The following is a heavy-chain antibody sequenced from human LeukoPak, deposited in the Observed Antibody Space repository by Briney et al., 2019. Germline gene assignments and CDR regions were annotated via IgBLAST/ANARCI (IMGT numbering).Heavy chain of an antibody. Sequence: GGSLRLSCAASGFTFSIYWMHWVRQAPGKGLVWVSRINSDGSSTSYADPVKGRFTISRDNAKNTLYLQMNSLRAEDTAVYYCARDEDWSGYYGAFDIWGQGTMVTVSS. CDR2: INSDGSST. J-gene: IGHJ3*02. D-gene: IGHD3-3*01. CDR1: GFTFSIYW. CDR3: ARDEDWSGYYGAFDI. V-gene: IGHV3-74*01.